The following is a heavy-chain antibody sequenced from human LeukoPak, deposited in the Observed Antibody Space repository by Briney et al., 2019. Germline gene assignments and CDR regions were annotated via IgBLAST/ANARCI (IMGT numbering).Heavy chain of an antibody. CDR2: IYYGGSS. CDR3: AREVWYDILTGYYFDY. CDR1: GGSISSSNYY. Sequence: SETLSLTCTVSGGSISSSNYYWGWIRQPPGKGLGWIGNIYYGGSSYYNPSLQSRVTISLDTSKNQFSLKLRSVTAADTAVYYCAREVWYDILTGYYFDYWGQGTLVTVSS. J-gene: IGHJ4*02. V-gene: IGHV4-39*07. D-gene: IGHD3-9*01.